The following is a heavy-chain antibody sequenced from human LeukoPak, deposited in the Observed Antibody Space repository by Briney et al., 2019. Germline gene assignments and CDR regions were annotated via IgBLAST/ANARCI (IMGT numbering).Heavy chain of an antibody. Sequence: PSETLSLTCAVYGGSFSGYYWSWIRQPPGKGLEWIGEINHSGSTNYNPSLKSRVTISVDTSKNQFSLKLSSVTAADTAVYYCARGGRRFGELLSPPQRYNWFDPWGQGTLVTVSS. CDR3: ARGGRRFGELLSPPQRYNWFDP. CDR1: GGSFSGYY. J-gene: IGHJ5*02. V-gene: IGHV4-34*01. CDR2: INHSGST. D-gene: IGHD3-10*01.